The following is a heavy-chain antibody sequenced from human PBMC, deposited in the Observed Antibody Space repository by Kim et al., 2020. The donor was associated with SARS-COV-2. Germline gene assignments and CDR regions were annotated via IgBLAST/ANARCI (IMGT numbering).Heavy chain of an antibody. CDR1: GFTFSSYG. CDR3: AKEAWFGEFQWSPYYYYGMDV. Sequence: GGSLRLSCAASGFTFSSYGMHWVRQAPGKGLEWVAVISYDGSNKYYADSVKGRFTISRDNSKNTLYLQMNSLRAEDTAVYYCAKEAWFGEFQWSPYYYYGMDVWGQGTTVTVSS. V-gene: IGHV3-30*18. CDR2: ISYDGSNK. J-gene: IGHJ6*02. D-gene: IGHD3-10*01.